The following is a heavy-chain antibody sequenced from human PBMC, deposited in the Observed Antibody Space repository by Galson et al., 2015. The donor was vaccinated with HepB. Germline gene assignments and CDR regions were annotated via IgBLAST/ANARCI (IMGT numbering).Heavy chain of an antibody. CDR3: ARNCGGDCYFSATYYMDV. CDR2: MNPNTGNT. V-gene: IGHV1-8*01. J-gene: IGHJ6*03. D-gene: IGHD2-21*01. CDR1: GDTFTSYD. Sequence: SVKVSCKASGDTFTSYDINWVRQAAGQGLEWMGWMNPNTGNTGYAQKFQGRVIMTRDTSISTAYMELSSLRSEDTAVYYCARNCGGDCYFSATYYMDVWGKGTTVTVSS.